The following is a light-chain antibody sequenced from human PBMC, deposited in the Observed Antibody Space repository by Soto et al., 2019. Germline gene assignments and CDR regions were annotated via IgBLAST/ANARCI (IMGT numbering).Light chain of an antibody. CDR2: AAS. Sequence: DIQMTQSPSSLSASVGDRVIITCRASQGISNSLAWYQQKPGKVPNLLIYAASTLQSGVPSRFSGSGSGTDFTPTLSNLQHEDPATYCHLLYNSAPLTFGGGIQGEIK. J-gene: IGKJ4*01. V-gene: IGKV1-27*01. CDR3: LLYNSAPLT. CDR1: QGISNS.